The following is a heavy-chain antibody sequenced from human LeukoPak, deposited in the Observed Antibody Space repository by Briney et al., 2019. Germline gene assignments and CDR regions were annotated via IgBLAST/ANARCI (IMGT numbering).Heavy chain of an antibody. Sequence: SETLPHTCTASGDSISRYYWSWIRQPPGKGLGWIGYIYYSGSTNYNPSLKSRVSISVDTSKNQFSLKLSSVTAADTALYFCARVSLIQESKSAWFDPWGQETLVTVSS. CDR1: GDSISRYY. V-gene: IGHV4-59*01. J-gene: IGHJ5*02. D-gene: IGHD2-21*01. CDR2: IYYSGST. CDR3: ARVSLIQESKSAWFDP.